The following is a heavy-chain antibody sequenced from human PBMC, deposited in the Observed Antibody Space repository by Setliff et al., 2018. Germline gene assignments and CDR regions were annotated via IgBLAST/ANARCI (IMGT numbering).Heavy chain of an antibody. CDR3: ATTGYCDTGSCYFYFDY. J-gene: IGHJ4*02. CDR1: GFTFSSYA. V-gene: IGHV3-64*04. CDR2: ISVSGGTT. Sequence: PGGSLRLSCSASGFTFSSYAMHWVRQAPGKGLEYVSAISVSGGTTYYADSVKGRFTISRDNSKNTLYLQMNSLRAEDTALYYCATTGYCDTGSCYFYFDYWGQGTLVTVSS. D-gene: IGHD2-15*01.